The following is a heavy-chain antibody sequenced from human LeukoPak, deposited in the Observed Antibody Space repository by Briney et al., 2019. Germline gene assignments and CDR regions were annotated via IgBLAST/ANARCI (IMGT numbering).Heavy chain of an antibody. V-gene: IGHV3-33*01. Sequence: GGSLRLSCAASGFTFSSDGMHGVRQAPGKGLEWVAVIWYDGSNKYSADSVKGRFTISRDNSKNPRYLQMNSLRAEDTAVYYCARDSTRLQSEEYFQHWGQGTLVTVSS. CDR1: GFTFSSDG. D-gene: IGHD4-11*01. CDR3: ARDSTRLQSEEYFQH. CDR2: IWYDGSNK. J-gene: IGHJ1*01.